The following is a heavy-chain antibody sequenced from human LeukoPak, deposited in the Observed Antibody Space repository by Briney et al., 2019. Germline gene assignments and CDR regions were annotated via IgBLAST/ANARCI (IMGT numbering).Heavy chain of an antibody. CDR3: ARVLGPYSSSWYVVGAYFDY. D-gene: IGHD6-13*01. CDR2: ISAYNGNT. CDR1: GYTFTSYG. V-gene: IGHV1-18*01. J-gene: IGHJ4*02. Sequence: ASVKVSCKASGYTFTSYGISWVRQAPGQGLEWMGWISAYNGNTNYAQKLQGRVTMTTDTSTSTAYMELRSLRSDDTAVYYCARVLGPYSSSWYVVGAYFDYWGQGTLVTVSS.